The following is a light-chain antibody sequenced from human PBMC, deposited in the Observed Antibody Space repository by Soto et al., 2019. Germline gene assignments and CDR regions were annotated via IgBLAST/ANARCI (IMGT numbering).Light chain of an antibody. CDR2: KVS. CDR1: QSLVHSDGIAY. J-gene: IGKJ1*01. V-gene: IGKV2-30*02. CDR3: MQGTHWPT. Sequence: EVVMTQSPLSLPVTLGQPASISCSSNQSLVHSDGIAYFSWFQQRPGRSPRRLIYKVSNRESGVPDRFSGSGSGTEFTLRISTVEAEDVGVYYCMQGTHWPTFGQGTKVDIK.